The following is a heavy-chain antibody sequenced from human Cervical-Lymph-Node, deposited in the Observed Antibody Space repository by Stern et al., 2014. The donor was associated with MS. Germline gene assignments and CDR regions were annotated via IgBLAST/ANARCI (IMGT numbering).Heavy chain of an antibody. J-gene: IGHJ4*02. CDR1: GFTFRNYW. V-gene: IGHV3-74*03. D-gene: IGHD3-10*01. CDR2: IKRDGTTI. Sequence: EVQLVESGGGLVQPGGSLRLSCGASGFTFRNYWMHWVRQGQGQGLVWVARIKRDGTTITHADSVKGRFTISRDNAKNTLYLQMNSLRVEDTAVYYCTKDTYGPEDYWGQGTSVTVSS. CDR3: TKDTYGPEDY.